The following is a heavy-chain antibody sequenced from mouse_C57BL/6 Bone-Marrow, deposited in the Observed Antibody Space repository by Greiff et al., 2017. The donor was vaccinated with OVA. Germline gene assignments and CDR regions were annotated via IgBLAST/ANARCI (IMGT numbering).Heavy chain of an antibody. J-gene: IGHJ3*01. CDR1: GFTFSSYA. CDR3: EGDLDYYGSSLFAY. V-gene: IGHV5-4*01. CDR2: ISDGGSYT. D-gene: IGHD1-1*01. Sequence: EVNLVESGGGLVKPGGSLKLSCAASGFTFSSYAMSWVRQTPEKRLEWVATISDGGSYTSSPDNVKGRFPFSRDNSTNTLSLQLRHLKTEDTDVYYCEGDLDYYGSSLFAYWGQGTLVTVSA.